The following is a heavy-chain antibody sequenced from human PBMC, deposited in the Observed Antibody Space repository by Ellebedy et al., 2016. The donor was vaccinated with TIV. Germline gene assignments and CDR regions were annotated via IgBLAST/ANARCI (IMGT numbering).Heavy chain of an antibody. V-gene: IGHV4-59*11. CDR3: AREFRYDFWRGPLDH. CDR1: LGSISSHY. D-gene: IGHD3-3*01. Sequence: GSLRLSXTVSLGSISSHYWTWIRQPPGKGPEWIGNIYYTGSTSYSPSLTGRVTISIDTPKNQFSLKVTSVTAADTAVYYCAREFRYDFWRGPLDHWGQGTTVTVSS. CDR2: IYYTGST. J-gene: IGHJ4*02.